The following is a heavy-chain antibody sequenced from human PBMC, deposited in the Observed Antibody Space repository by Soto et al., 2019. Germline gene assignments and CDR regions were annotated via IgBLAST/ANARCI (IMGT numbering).Heavy chain of an antibody. V-gene: IGHV1-69*13. CDR3: ASGRGYNFRSYYYYGMDV. CDR2: IIPIFGTA. Sequence: SVKVSCKASGGTFSSYAISWVRQAPGQGLEWMGGIIPIFGTANYAQKFQGRVTITADESTSTAYMELSSLRSEDTAVYYCASGRGYNFRSYYYYGMDVWGQGTTVTVSS. J-gene: IGHJ6*02. D-gene: IGHD5-12*01. CDR1: GGTFSSYA.